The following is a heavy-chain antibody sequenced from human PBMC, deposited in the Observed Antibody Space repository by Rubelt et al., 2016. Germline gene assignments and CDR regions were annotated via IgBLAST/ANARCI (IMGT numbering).Heavy chain of an antibody. V-gene: IGHV1-46*01. J-gene: IGHJ4*02. CDR2: INPSGGST. D-gene: IGHD4-17*01. CDR3: ARVYGSIDY. Sequence: QVQLVQSGAEVKKPGASVKVSCKASGYTFTSYYMHWVRQAPGQGLEWMGIINPSGGSTSYAQKFQGRVTMTRETAPSRVYMELSSLGSEDTAVYYWARVYGSIDYWGQGTLVTVSS. CDR1: GYTFTSYY.